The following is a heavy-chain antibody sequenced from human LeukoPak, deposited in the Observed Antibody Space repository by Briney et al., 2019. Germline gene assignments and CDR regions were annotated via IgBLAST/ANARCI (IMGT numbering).Heavy chain of an antibody. CDR3: ARALLRYFDWLLYGHYGMDV. D-gene: IGHD3-9*01. J-gene: IGHJ6*02. CDR1: GYTFTSYG. Sequence: GASVKVSCKASGYTFTSYGISWVRQAPGQGLEWMGWISAYNGNTNYAQKLQGRVTMTTGTSTSTAYMELRSLRSDDTAVYYCARALLRYFDWLLYGHYGMDVWGQGTTVTVSS. V-gene: IGHV1-18*01. CDR2: ISAYNGNT.